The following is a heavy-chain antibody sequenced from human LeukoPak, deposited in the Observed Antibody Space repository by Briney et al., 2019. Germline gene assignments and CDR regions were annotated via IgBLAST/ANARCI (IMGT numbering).Heavy chain of an antibody. CDR1: GDSISSYY. CDR3: ARGGSSAY. J-gene: IGHJ4*02. D-gene: IGHD6-6*01. V-gene: IGHV4-59*12. CDR2: IYYSGTS. Sequence: SETLSLTCTVSGDSISSYYWSWIRQPPGRGLEWIGYIYYSGTSKYNPSLKSRVTISVDTSKNQFSLKLSSVTAADTAVYYCARGGSSAYWGQGTLVTVSS.